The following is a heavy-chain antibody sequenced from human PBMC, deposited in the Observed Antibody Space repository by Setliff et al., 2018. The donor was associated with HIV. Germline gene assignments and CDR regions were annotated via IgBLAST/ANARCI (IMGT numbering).Heavy chain of an antibody. Sequence: LRLSCAASGFTFSSYSMNWVRQAPGKGLEWVAAISGRGGSQYYADSVRGRFTVSRDNSKNTLYLQMSSLRAEDTAVYYCAKDIGTTHLYYFDSWGQGTLVTVSS. CDR1: GFTFSSYS. D-gene: IGHD1-26*01. CDR3: AKDIGTTHLYYFDS. J-gene: IGHJ4*02. CDR2: ISGRGGSQ. V-gene: IGHV3-23*01.